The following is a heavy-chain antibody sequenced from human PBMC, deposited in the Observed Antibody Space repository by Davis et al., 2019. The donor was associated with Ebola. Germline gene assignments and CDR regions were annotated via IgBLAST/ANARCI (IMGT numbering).Heavy chain of an antibody. CDR3: ARVCDYVWGSYRHDAFDI. CDR2: ISFDGNNK. CDR1: GFTFSTYA. D-gene: IGHD3-16*02. J-gene: IGHJ3*02. Sequence: GESLKISCAASGFTFSTYAMHWVRQAPGKGLEWVAVISFDGNNKYYADSVKGRFTVSRDNSKNTLYLQMNSLRAEDTAVYYCARVCDYVWGSYRHDAFDIWGQGTMVTVSS. V-gene: IGHV3-30-3*01.